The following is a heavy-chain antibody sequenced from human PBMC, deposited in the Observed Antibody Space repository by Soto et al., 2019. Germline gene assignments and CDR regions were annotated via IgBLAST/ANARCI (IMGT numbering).Heavy chain of an antibody. D-gene: IGHD4-17*01. CDR1: GYTFTSYG. Sequence: QVQLVQSGAEVKKPGASVKVSCNASGYTFTSYGISWVRQAPGQGLEWMGWISTYKGDTHYAQKLPGRVTLTTDTSTSTAYMELRSLRSGDTAVYYCARANGDYYFDYWGQGTLVTVST. J-gene: IGHJ4*02. CDR3: ARANGDYYFDY. V-gene: IGHV1-18*01. CDR2: ISTYKGDT.